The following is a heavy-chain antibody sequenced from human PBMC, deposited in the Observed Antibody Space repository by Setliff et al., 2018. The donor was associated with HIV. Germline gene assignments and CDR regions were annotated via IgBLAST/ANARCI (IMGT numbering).Heavy chain of an antibody. CDR3: ARRRPPPSGAYSQYYMDV. CDR2: IIPMLGTA. D-gene: IGHD1-26*01. Sequence: SVKVSCKASGGRFRTYAISWVRQAPGQGLEWMGGIIPMLGTANYARDFQGKVTITADKSTSTAYMELTSLKFEDTAVYYCARRRPPPSGAYSQYYMDVWGKGTTVTVSS. CDR1: GGRFRTYA. V-gene: IGHV1-69*10. J-gene: IGHJ6*03.